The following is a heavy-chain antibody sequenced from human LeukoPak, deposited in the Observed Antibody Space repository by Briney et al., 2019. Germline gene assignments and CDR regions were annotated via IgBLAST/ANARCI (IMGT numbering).Heavy chain of an antibody. J-gene: IGHJ5*02. D-gene: IGHD6-19*01. CDR1: GFTLNIYA. CDR2: ISSDACRT. CDR3: AKGGLGAVDYFDP. V-gene: IGHV3-23*01. Sequence: QPGGSLRLSCAASGFTLNIYAMSWVRQAPGKGLEWVSSISSDACRTYYAESVKGRFTISRDNSKNTVYLQMNSLRAGDTAVYSCAKGGLGAVDYFDPWGQGTLVTVSS.